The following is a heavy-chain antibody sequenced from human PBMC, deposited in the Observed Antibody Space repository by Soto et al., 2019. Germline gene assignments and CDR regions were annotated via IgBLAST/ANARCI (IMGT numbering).Heavy chain of an antibody. Sequence: QVQLQESGPGLVKPSQTLSLTCTVSGGSISSGGYYWSWIRQHPGKGLEWIGYIYYSGSTYYNPSLKSRVTISVDTSKNQFSLKLSSVTATDTAVYYCARARYGGNSVDYWGQGTLVTVSS. V-gene: IGHV4-31*03. D-gene: IGHD2-21*02. CDR1: GGSISSGGYY. CDR3: ARARYGGNSVDY. J-gene: IGHJ4*02. CDR2: IYYSGST.